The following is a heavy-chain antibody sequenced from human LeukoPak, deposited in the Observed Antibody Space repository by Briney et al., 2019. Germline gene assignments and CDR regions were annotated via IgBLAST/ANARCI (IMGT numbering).Heavy chain of an antibody. D-gene: IGHD3-10*01. CDR1: GFTFSSHT. J-gene: IGHJ5*02. CDR2: VSAGGDRA. Sequence: GGSLRLSCAASGFTFSSHTMSWVRQASGTGLEWVSSVSAGGDRAYYAASLKGRFAISRDNSKNTLYLQMNSLRAEDTAVYYCAKDVKVGYFGEFDPWGQGTLVTVSS. CDR3: AKDVKVGYFGEFDP. V-gene: IGHV3-23*01.